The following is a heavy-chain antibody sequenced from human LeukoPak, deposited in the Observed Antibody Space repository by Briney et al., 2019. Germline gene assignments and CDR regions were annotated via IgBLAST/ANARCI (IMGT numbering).Heavy chain of an antibody. Sequence: GASVKVSCKASGYTFTSYYMHWVRQAPGQGLEWMGIINPSGGSTSYAQKFQGRVTITTDESTSTAYMELSSLRSEDTAVYYCARDRRYYDDSSGYYNFDYWGQGTLVTVSS. J-gene: IGHJ4*02. CDR2: INPSGGST. CDR1: GYTFTSYY. D-gene: IGHD3-22*01. CDR3: ARDRRYYDDSSGYYNFDY. V-gene: IGHV1-46*01.